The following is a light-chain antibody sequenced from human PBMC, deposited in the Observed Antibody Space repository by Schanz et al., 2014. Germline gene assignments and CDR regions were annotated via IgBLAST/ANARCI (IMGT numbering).Light chain of an antibody. J-gene: IGLJ2*01. CDR2: EDT. Sequence: QSALTQPASVSGSPGQSITISCTGTSSDVGTYSFISWYQHHPGKAPKLMIYEDTKRPSGVSSRFSGSKSGNTASLTISRLQAEDEADYSCSSYTSSSTLVFGGGTKLTV. CDR1: SSDVGTYSF. CDR3: SSYTSSSTLV. V-gene: IGLV2-14*02.